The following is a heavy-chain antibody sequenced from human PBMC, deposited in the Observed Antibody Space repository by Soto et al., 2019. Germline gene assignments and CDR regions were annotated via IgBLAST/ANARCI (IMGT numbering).Heavy chain of an antibody. CDR2: ISAYTANT. J-gene: IGHJ4*01. D-gene: IGHD1-26*01. V-gene: IGHV1-18*01. CDR1: GYTLPNFG. CDR3: ARENSGSYHRHFDY. Sequence: ASVKVSCKASGYTLPNFGLSFVRQAPGQGLEWMGCISAYTANTNYAQKLQDRVTMTTDTSTSTAFLELRSLRSDDTAVYYCARENSGSYHRHFDYWGQGTLVTVSS.